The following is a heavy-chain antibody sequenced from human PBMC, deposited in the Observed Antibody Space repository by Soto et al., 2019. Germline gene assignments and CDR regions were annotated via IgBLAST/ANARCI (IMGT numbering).Heavy chain of an antibody. J-gene: IGHJ6*02. CDR3: ARGRSYCSSTSCYRGKYYYGMDV. CDR2: VYYSGST. CDR1: YGSISNDY. D-gene: IGHD2-2*02. Sequence: SETLSLTCTGSYGSISNDYWSWIRQPPGKGLEWIGYVYYSGSTTYNPSLKSRVTISVDTSKNLFSLKLSSVTAADTAVYYCARGRSYCSSTSCYRGKYYYGMDVLGQGTTVTVSS. V-gene: IGHV4-59*01.